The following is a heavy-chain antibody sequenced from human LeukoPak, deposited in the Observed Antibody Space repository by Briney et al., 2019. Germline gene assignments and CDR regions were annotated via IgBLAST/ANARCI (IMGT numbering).Heavy chain of an antibody. CDR2: IYSGGST. J-gene: IGHJ3*02. V-gene: IGHV3-66*02. D-gene: IGHD3-22*01. CDR3: AKALYDSSGYDAFDI. Sequence: PGGSLRLSCAASGFTVSSNYMSWVRQAPGKGLEWVSVIYSGGSTYYADSVKGRFTISRDNSKNTLYLQMNSLRAEDTAVYYCAKALYDSSGYDAFDIWGQGTMVTVSS. CDR1: GFTVSSNY.